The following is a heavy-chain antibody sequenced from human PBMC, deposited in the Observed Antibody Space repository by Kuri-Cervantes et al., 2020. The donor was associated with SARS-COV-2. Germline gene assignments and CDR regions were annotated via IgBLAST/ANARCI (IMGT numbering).Heavy chain of an antibody. D-gene: IGHD3-10*01. V-gene: IGHV4-4*07. CDR1: GGSISSYY. CDR2: IYTSGST. Sequence: GSLRLSCTVSGGSISSYYWSWIRQPAGKGLEWIGRIYTSGSTNYNPSLKSRVTMSVDTSKNQFSLKLSSVTAADTAVYYCARGRPHRLLWFGDLCDYWGQGTLVTVSS. J-gene: IGHJ4*02. CDR3: ARGRPHRLLWFGDLCDY.